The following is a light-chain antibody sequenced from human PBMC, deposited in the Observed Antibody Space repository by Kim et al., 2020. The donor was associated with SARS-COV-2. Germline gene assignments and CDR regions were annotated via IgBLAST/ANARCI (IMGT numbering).Light chain of an antibody. J-gene: IGKJ4*01. V-gene: IGKV4-1*01. Sequence: ATINCKSSQSVLYSSNNRNSLAWYQQKPGQSPKLLIYGASTRQSGVPDRFSGSESGTDFTLTISSLQAEDVAVYYCQQYIAVPLTFGGGTKVDIK. CDR1: QSVLYSSNNRNS. CDR2: GAS. CDR3: QQYIAVPLT.